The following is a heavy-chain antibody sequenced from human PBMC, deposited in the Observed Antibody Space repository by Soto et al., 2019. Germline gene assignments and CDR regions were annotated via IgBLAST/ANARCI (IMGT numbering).Heavy chain of an antibody. D-gene: IGHD6-6*01. J-gene: IGHJ5*02. CDR3: ARGRRDLTAARLDA. CDR1: GGSISTTNW. V-gene: IGHV4-4*02. CDR2: IYHSGGT. Sequence: QVQLQESGPGLVKPSGTLSLTCAVSGGSISTTNWWNWVRQPPGKGLEWIGKIYHSGGTDYNPSLASRVPISVDRAKNQFSLNLRAVTAADTALYYCARGRRDLTAARLDAWGQGTLVTVSS.